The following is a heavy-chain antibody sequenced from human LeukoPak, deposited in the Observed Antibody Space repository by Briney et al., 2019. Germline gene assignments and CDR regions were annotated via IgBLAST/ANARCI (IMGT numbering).Heavy chain of an antibody. D-gene: IGHD3-3*01. J-gene: IGHJ1*01. CDR2: IKSKTDGGTT. Sequence: GGSLRLSCAASGFTFSNAWMSWVRQAPGKGLEWVGRIKSKTDGGTTDCAAPVKGRFTISRDDSKNTLYLQMNSLKTEDTAVYYCAKHISGVVSIQQWGQGTLVTVSS. CDR3: AKHISGVVSIQQ. V-gene: IGHV3-15*01. CDR1: GFTFSNAW.